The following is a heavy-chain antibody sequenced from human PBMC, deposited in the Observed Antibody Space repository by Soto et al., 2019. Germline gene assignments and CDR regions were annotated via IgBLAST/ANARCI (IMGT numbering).Heavy chain of an antibody. CDR1: GFTFSSYA. Sequence: RLSCAASGFTFSSYAMHWVRQAPGKGLEWVAVISYDGSNKYYADSVKGRFTISRDNSKNTLYLQMNSLRAEDTAVYYCARDQTEGIAAAGTFDYWGQGTLVTVSS. CDR3: ARDQTEGIAAAGTFDY. D-gene: IGHD6-13*01. CDR2: ISYDGSNK. V-gene: IGHV3-30-3*01. J-gene: IGHJ4*02.